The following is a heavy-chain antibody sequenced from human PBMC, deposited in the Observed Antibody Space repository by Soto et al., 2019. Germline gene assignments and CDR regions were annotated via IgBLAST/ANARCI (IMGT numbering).Heavy chain of an antibody. CDR1: GFTLSSYT. CDR2: ISGSGYI. CDR3: ARDCSGATCYPGMDV. V-gene: IGHV3-21*01. Sequence: EVQLVESGGGLVKPGGSLRLSCAASGFTLSSYTLNWVRQAPGKGLEWLSSISGSGYIFYSDSVRGRFTISSDSPMTSVYLQIPSLRAEDTAVYYCARDCSGATCYPGMDVWGQGTTVSVSS. D-gene: IGHD2-15*01. J-gene: IGHJ6*02.